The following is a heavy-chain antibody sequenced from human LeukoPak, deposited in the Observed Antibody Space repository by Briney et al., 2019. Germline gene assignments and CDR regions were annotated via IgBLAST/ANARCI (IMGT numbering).Heavy chain of an antibody. Sequence: SETLSLTCAVYGGSFSGYYWSWIRQPPGKGLEWIGEINHSGSTNYNPSLKSRVTISVDTSKNQFSLKLSSVTAADTAVYYCASGIDYAGWFDPWGQGTLVTVSS. J-gene: IGHJ5*02. CDR3: ASGIDYAGWFDP. CDR2: INHSGST. D-gene: IGHD4-17*01. CDR1: GGSFSGYY. V-gene: IGHV4-34*01.